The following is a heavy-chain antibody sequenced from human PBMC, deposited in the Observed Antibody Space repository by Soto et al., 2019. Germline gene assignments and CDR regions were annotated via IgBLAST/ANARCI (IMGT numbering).Heavy chain of an antibody. Sequence: EVLLVESGGGLVQPGGSLRLSCAASGFNFNFYWMHWVRQAPGKWLVWLSRINGDGSTADYADPVMGRFTISRDNAKNTLFLQIDSLRVEDTAVYYCVRASPTNLEDADTVASWFDPWCQGTLVTVSS. D-gene: IGHD5-12*01. CDR2: INGDGSTA. V-gene: IGHV3-74*01. CDR1: GFNFNFYW. J-gene: IGHJ5*02. CDR3: VRASPTNLEDADTVASWFDP.